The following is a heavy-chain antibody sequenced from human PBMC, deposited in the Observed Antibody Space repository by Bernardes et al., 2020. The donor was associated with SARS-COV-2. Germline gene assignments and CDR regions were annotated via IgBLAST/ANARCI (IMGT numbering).Heavy chain of an antibody. D-gene: IGHD5-18*01. CDR1: GFTFSSYG. J-gene: IGHJ5*02. V-gene: IGHV3-33*01. Sequence: GGSLRLSCAASGFTFSSYGMHWVRQAPGKGLEWVAVIWYDGSNKYYADSVKGRFTISRDNSKNTLYLQMNSLRAEDTAVYYCARDGSWGGYSYGSWYNWFDPWGQGTLVTVSS. CDR3: ARDGSWGGYSYGSWYNWFDP. CDR2: IWYDGSNK.